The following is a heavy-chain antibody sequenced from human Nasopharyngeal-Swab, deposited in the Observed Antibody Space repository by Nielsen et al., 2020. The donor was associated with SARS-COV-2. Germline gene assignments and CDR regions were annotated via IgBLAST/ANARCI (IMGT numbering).Heavy chain of an antibody. CDR2: ISSSGSTI. D-gene: IGHD5-24*01. Sequence: GESLKISCAASGFTFSDYYMSWIRQAPGKGLEWVSYISSSGSTIYYADSVKGRFTISRDNAKNSLYLQMNSLRAEDTAVYYCARKVEMATIGYWYFDLWGRGTLVTVSS. J-gene: IGHJ2*01. V-gene: IGHV3-11*01. CDR1: GFTFSDYY. CDR3: ARKVEMATIGYWYFDL.